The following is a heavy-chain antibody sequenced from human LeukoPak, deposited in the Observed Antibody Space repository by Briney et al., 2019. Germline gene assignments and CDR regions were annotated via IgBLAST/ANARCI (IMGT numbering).Heavy chain of an antibody. J-gene: IGHJ4*02. CDR3: AREWGLESSGYYYAY. CDR2: ITPIFGTA. V-gene: IGHV1-69*13. CDR1: GGIFSRFT. Sequence: SVTVSCKASGGIFSRFTISWVRQAPGQGFEWMGGITPIFGTANFAQKFQGRVSITADESTSTAFMELSSLRSEDTAVYYCAREWGLESSGYYYAYWGQGTLVTVSS. D-gene: IGHD3-22*01.